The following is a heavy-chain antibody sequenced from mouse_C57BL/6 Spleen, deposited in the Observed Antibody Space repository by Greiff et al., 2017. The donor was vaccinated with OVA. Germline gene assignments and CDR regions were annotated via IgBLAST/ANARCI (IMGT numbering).Heavy chain of an antibody. Sequence: EVKLVESGGGLVQPGGSLSLSCAASGFTFTDYYMSWVRQPPGQALEWLGFIRNKANGYTTEYSASVQGRFTISRDNSQSILYLQMNALRAEDSATYDCARETGTNAMDYWGQGTSVTVSS. V-gene: IGHV7-3*01. CDR1: GFTFTDYY. CDR3: ARETGTNAMDY. CDR2: IRNKANGYTT. D-gene: IGHD4-1*01. J-gene: IGHJ4*01.